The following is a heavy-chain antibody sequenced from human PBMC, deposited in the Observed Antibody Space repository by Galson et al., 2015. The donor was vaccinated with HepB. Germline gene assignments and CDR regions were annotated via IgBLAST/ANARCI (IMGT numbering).Heavy chain of an antibody. CDR3: ARRADGGVPAATTYYFDY. CDR1: GYSFTSYW. V-gene: IGHV5-51*03. Sequence: QSGAEVKKPGESLKISCKGSGYSFTSYWIGWVRQMPGKGLEWMGIIYPGDSDTRYSPSFQGQVTISADKSISTAYLQWSSLKASDTAMYYCARRADGGVPAATTYYFDYWGQGTLVTVSS. J-gene: IGHJ4*02. D-gene: IGHD2-2*01. CDR2: IYPGDSDT.